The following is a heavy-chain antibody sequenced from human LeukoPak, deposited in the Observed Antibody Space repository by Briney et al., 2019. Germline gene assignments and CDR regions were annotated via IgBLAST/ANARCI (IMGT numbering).Heavy chain of an antibody. J-gene: IGHJ4*02. D-gene: IGHD1-26*01. CDR3: ARDRIVGATTESFDY. Sequence: GGSLRLSCAASGFTFSSNYMSWVRQAPGKGLEWVSVIYSGGSTYYADSVKGRFTISRDNSKNTLYLQMNSLRAEDTAVYYCARDRIVGATTESFDYWGQGTLVTVSS. CDR2: IYSGGST. V-gene: IGHV3-66*02. CDR1: GFTFSSNY.